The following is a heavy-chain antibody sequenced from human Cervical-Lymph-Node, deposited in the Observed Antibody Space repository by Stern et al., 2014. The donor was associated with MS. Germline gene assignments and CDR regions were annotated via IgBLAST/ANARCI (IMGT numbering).Heavy chain of an antibody. D-gene: IGHD6-19*01. CDR1: GFTFSDYA. CDR3: AKGIRVTGAGYGMDV. Sequence: EVQLVESGGGLVQPGGSVRLSCEDSGFTFSDYAMTWVRQAPGKGLEWISGISGSGGNTFYADSVKGRLTISRDNSKNTLYLLMNSLRAEDTALYHCAKGIRVTGAGYGMDVWGQGTTVIVSS. V-gene: IGHV3-23*04. J-gene: IGHJ6*02. CDR2: ISGSGGNT.